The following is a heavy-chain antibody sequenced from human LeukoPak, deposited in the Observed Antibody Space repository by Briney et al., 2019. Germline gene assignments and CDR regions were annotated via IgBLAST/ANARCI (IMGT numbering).Heavy chain of an antibody. J-gene: IGHJ4*02. Sequence: ASVKVSCKASGCTFTSYYMHWVRQAPGQGLEWMGWINAGYGDTKYSQKFQGKVTITRDTSASTDYMELSSLRSEDTAVYYCARAQLGSNRPGDYWGQGTLVTVSS. V-gene: IGHV1-3*01. CDR2: INAGYGDT. CDR1: GCTFTSYY. CDR3: ARAQLGSNRPGDY. D-gene: IGHD6-13*01.